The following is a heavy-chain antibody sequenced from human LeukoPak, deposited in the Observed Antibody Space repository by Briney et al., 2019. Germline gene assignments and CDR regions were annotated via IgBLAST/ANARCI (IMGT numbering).Heavy chain of an antibody. D-gene: IGHD6-13*01. CDR1: GFTFSSYA. V-gene: IGHV3-23*01. CDR2: ISGSGGST. CDR3: ARVGSSFDFDY. Sequence: GGSLRLSCAASGFTFSSYAMSWARQAPGRGLEWVSAISGSGGSTYYADSVKGRFTISRDNSKNTLYLQMDSLRAEDTAVYYCARVGSSFDFDYWGQGTLVTVSS. J-gene: IGHJ4*02.